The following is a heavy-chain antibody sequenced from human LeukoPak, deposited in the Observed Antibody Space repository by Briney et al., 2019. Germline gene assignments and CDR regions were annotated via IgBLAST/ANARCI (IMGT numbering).Heavy chain of an antibody. J-gene: IGHJ4*02. CDR3: AKASWVSSTDAVR. D-gene: IGHD3-16*01. CDR1: GLSFSSFA. V-gene: IGHV3-23*01. Sequence: GGSLRLSCAASGLSFSSFAMSWVRQGPARGLEWVSSIRGNSETFYADSVKGRFTLSSDSSRNTVYFRLNNLRVEDTAIYYCAKASWVSSTDAVRWGQGTLVTVSS. CDR2: IRGNSET.